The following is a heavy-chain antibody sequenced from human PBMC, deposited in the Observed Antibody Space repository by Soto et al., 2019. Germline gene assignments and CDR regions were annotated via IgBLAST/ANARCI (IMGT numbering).Heavy chain of an antibody. J-gene: IGHJ5*02. Sequence: NPSETLSLTCTVSGGSISSGDYYWSWIRQPPGKGLEWIGYIYYSGSTYYNPSLKSRVTISVDTSKNQFSLKLSSVTAADTAVYYCARATYCSGGSCYSDNWFEPWGQGTLVTVSS. CDR2: IYYSGST. CDR1: GGSISSGDYY. CDR3: ARATYCSGGSCYSDNWFEP. D-gene: IGHD2-15*01. V-gene: IGHV4-30-4*01.